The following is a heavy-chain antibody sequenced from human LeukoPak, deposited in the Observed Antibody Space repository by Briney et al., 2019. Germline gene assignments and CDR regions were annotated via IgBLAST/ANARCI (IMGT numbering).Heavy chain of an antibody. V-gene: IGHV4-59*08. CDR1: GGSISSYY. CDR3: ATSYCSSTSCPYYYYYYGMDV. D-gene: IGHD2-2*01. J-gene: IGHJ6*02. Sequence: TSETLSLTCTVSGGSISSYYWSWIRQPPGKGLEWIGYIYYSGSTNYNPSLKSRVTISVDTSKNRFSLKLSSVTAADTAVYYCATSYCSSTSCPYYYYYYGMDVWGQGTTVTVSS. CDR2: IYYSGST.